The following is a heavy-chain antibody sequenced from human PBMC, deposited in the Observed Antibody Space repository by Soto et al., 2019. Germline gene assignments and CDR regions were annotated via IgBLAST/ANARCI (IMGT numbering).Heavy chain of an antibody. J-gene: IGHJ6*02. CDR3: ARVVYYDSSGDYYYGMDV. D-gene: IGHD3-22*01. Sequence: GGSLRLSCAASGFTFSSYSMNWVRQAPGKGLEWVSYISSSSSTIYYADSVKGRFTISRDNAKNSLYLQMNSLRAEDTAVYYCARVVYYDSSGDYYYGMDVWGQGTTVTVSS. CDR2: ISSSSSTI. CDR1: GFTFSSYS. V-gene: IGHV3-48*01.